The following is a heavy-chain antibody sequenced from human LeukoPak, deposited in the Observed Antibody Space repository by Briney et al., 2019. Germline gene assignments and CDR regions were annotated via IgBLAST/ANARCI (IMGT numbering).Heavy chain of an antibody. CDR2: IYHSGST. CDR1: GYSISSGYY. D-gene: IGHD3-22*01. CDR3: ARVEYDSSGYYSHFDY. V-gene: IGHV4-38-2*02. J-gene: IGHJ4*02. Sequence: SETLSLTCTVSGYSISSGYYWGWIRQPPGKGLEWIGSIYHSGSTYYNPSLKSRVTISVDTSKNQFSLKLSSVTAADTAVYYCARVEYDSSGYYSHFDYWGQGTLVTVSS.